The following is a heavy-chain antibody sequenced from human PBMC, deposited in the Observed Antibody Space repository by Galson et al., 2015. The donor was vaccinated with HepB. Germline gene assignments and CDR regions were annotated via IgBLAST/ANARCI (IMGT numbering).Heavy chain of an antibody. Sequence: SLRLSCAASGFTFSSYSMNWVRQAPGKGLEWVSSISSSSSYIYYADSVKGRFTISRDNAKNSLYLQMNSLRAEDTAVYYCARDSTVTTYFDYWGQGTLVTVSS. CDR2: ISSSSSYI. CDR1: GFTFSSYS. D-gene: IGHD4-17*01. J-gene: IGHJ4*02. CDR3: ARDSTVTTYFDY. V-gene: IGHV3-21*01.